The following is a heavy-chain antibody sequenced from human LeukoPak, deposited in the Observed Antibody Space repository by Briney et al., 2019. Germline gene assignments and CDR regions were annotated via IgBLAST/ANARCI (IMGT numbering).Heavy chain of an antibody. CDR1: GGSISSGGYY. CDR2: IYYSGST. V-gene: IGHV4-31*03. J-gene: IGHJ4*02. CDR3: AASIAAAGTPNFDY. Sequence: PSETLSLTCTVSGGSISSGGYYWSWIRQHPGKGLEWIGYIYYSGSTYYNPSLKSRVTISVGTSKNQFSLKLSSVTAADTAVYYCAASIAAAGTPNFDYWGQGTLVTVSS. D-gene: IGHD6-13*01.